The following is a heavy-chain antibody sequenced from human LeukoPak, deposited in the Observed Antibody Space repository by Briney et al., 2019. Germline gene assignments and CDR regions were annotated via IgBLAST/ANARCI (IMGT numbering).Heavy chain of an antibody. Sequence: GGSLRLSCAAFGFTFSSYGMHWVRQAPGKGLEWVAVISYDGSNKYYADSVKGRFTISRDNSKNTLYLQMNSLRAEDTAVYYCAKDRYSYGHIYYYYGMDVWGQGTTVTVSS. J-gene: IGHJ6*02. V-gene: IGHV3-30*18. D-gene: IGHD5-18*01. CDR1: GFTFSSYG. CDR2: ISYDGSNK. CDR3: AKDRYSYGHIYYYYGMDV.